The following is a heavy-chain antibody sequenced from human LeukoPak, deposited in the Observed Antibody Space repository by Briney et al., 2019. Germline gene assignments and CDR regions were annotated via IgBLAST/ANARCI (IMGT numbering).Heavy chain of an antibody. Sequence: GKSLRLSCAASGFTFSTYGMHWVRQAPGKGLEWVAVIWHDGSKKYYADSVKGRFTISRDNSKNMMYLEMNSLRVEDTAVYYCATGRGYSYGYFGYWGQGTLVTVSS. CDR3: ATGRGYSYGYFGY. D-gene: IGHD5-18*01. V-gene: IGHV3-33*01. J-gene: IGHJ4*02. CDR1: GFTFSTYG. CDR2: IWHDGSKK.